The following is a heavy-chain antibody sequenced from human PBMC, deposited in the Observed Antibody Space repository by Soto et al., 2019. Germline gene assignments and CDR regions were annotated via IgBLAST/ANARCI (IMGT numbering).Heavy chain of an antibody. CDR3: ATTVVTPGIPFDY. V-gene: IGHV3-33*01. CDR1: GFTFSSYG. CDR2: IWYDGSNK. D-gene: IGHD4-17*01. J-gene: IGHJ4*02. Sequence: QVQLVESGGGVVQPGRSLRLSCAASGFTFSSYGMHWVRQAPGKGLEWVAVIWYDGSNKYYADSVKGRFTISRDNSKNPLYLQMNSLRAEDTAVYYCATTVVTPGIPFDYWGQGTLVTVSS.